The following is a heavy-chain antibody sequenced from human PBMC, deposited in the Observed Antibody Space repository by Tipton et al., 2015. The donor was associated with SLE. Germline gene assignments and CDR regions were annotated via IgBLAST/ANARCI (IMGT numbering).Heavy chain of an antibody. CDR1: GGSISSSSYY. Sequence: TLSLTCTVSGGSISSSSYYWGWFRQPPGKGREWIGSIYYSGGTYYNPSLKSRVTISVDTSKNQFSLKLSSVTAADTAVYYCAGHAGGYDFEDYFDYWGQGTLVTVSS. D-gene: IGHD5-12*01. J-gene: IGHJ4*02. CDR3: AGHAGGYDFEDYFDY. CDR2: IYYSGGT. V-gene: IGHV4-39*07.